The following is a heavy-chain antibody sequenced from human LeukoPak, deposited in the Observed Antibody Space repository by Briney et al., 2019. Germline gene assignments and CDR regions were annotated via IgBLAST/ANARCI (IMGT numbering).Heavy chain of an antibody. V-gene: IGHV3-48*01. CDR2: ISSSSSTI. J-gene: IGHJ6*03. D-gene: IGHD3-22*01. CDR3: AKDRDSSGYYYYYYMDV. CDR1: GFTFSSYS. Sequence: GGSLRLSCAASGFTFSSYSMNWVRQAPGKGLEWVSYISSSSSTIYYADSVKGRFTISRDNSKNTLYLQMNSLRAEDTAVYYCAKDRDSSGYYYYYYMDVWGKGTTVTVSS.